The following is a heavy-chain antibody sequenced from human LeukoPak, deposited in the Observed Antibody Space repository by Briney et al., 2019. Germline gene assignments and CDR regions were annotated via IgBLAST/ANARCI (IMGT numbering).Heavy chain of an antibody. V-gene: IGHV3-30-3*01. CDR3: ARDRDSSGWYEGFDY. J-gene: IGHJ4*02. D-gene: IGHD6-19*01. CDR1: GFTFSSSA. Sequence: GRSLRLSCAASGFTFSSSAMHWVRQAPDKGLEWVAVISYDGSNKYYADSVKGQFTISRDNSKNTLYLQMNSLRADDTAVYYCARDRDSSGWYEGFDYWGQGTLVTVSS. CDR2: ISYDGSNK.